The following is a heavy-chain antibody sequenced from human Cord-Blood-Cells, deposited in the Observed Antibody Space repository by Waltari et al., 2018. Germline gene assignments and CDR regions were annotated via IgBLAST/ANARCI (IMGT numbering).Heavy chain of an antibody. D-gene: IGHD3-22*01. CDR3: AKARRGSITMIVVVIDY. CDR2: ISGSGGRT. Sequence: EVQLLESGGGLVQPGGPLRLSGAASGFTYSSFAMSWVRQAPGKGLGWVSAISGSGGRTYDADAVKGRFNISRDNSKNTLYLQMNSLRAEDTAVYYCAKARRGSITMIVVVIDYWGQGTLVTVSS. J-gene: IGHJ4*02. V-gene: IGHV3-23*01. CDR1: GFTYSSFA.